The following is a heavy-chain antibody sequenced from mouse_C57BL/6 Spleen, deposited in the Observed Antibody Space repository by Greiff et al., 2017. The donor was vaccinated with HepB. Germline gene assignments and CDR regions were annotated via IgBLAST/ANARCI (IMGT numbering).Heavy chain of an antibody. CDR3: AREGSSRSRGFAY. CDR2: ISYSGST. V-gene: IGHV3-1*01. J-gene: IGHJ3*01. D-gene: IGHD1-1*01. Sequence: EVQGVESGPGMVKPSQSLSLTCTVTGYSITSGYDWHWIRHFPGNKLEWMGYISYSGSTNYNPSLKSRISITHDTSKNHFFLKLNSLATEDTATYYCAREGSSRSRGFAYWGQGTLVTVSA. CDR1: GYSITSGYD.